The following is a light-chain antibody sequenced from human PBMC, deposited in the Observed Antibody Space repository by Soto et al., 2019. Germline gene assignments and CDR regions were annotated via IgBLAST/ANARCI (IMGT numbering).Light chain of an antibody. CDR1: QGTGDW. J-gene: IGKJ4*01. V-gene: IGKV1-5*03. CDR3: QQYSSYPLT. CDR2: KTS. Sequence: EIQMSQSPSTLSASVGGRVTITCRASQGTGDWLAWYQQKPGKAPKLLIYKTSTLEGGVPSRFSGSGSETEFTLTISSLQPDDFATYYCQQYSSYPLTFGGGTKVDI.